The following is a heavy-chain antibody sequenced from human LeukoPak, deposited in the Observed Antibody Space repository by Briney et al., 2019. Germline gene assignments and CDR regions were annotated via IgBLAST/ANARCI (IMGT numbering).Heavy chain of an antibody. CDR2: IKQDGSEK. J-gene: IGHJ5*02. Sequence: GGSLRLSCAASGFTFSSYWMSWVRQAPGKGLEWVANIKQDGSEKYYVDSVKGRFTISRDNAKNSLSLQMNSLRAEDTAVYYCARGIHKTHCTTTSCYINWFDPWGQGTLVTVSS. D-gene: IGHD2-2*02. V-gene: IGHV3-7*02. CDR1: GFTFSSYW. CDR3: ARGIHKTHCTTTSCYINWFDP.